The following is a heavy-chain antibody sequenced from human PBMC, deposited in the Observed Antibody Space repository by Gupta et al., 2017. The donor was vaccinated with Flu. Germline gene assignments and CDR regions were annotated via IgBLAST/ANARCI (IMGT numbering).Heavy chain of an antibody. D-gene: IGHD3-16*02. CDR3: AKAAVIDHYYYYMDV. CDR1: GFTFSSYA. V-gene: IGHV3-23*01. J-gene: IGHJ6*03. CDR2: ISGRGGST. Sequence: EVQLLESGGGLVQPGGSLRLSCAASGFTFSSYAMSWVRQAPGKGLEWVSAISGRGGSTYYAESVKGRFTISRENSKNTVYLQMNSLRGEDTAVYYCAKAAVIDHYYYYMDVWGKGTTVTVSS.